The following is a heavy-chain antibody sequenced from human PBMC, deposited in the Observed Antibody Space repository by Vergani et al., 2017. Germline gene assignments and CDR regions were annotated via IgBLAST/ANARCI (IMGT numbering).Heavy chain of an antibody. CDR2: IYSGDST. CDR3: ARVMVTYYYFYGMDV. CDR1: GFTFDDYA. V-gene: IGHV3-66*01. J-gene: IGHJ6*02. Sequence: EVQLVESGGGLVQPGRSLRLSCAASGFTFDDYAMHWVRQAPGKGLEWVSVIYSGDSTYYADSMKGRFTISRDNSKNTLYLQMNSLRVEDTAVYYCARVMVTYYYFYGMDVWGQGTTVTVSS. D-gene: IGHD2-8*01.